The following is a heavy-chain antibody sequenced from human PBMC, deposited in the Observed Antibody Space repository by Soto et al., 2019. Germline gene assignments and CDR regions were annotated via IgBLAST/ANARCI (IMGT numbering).Heavy chain of an antibody. CDR2: IYYSGST. D-gene: IGHD2-15*01. Sequence: SSETLSLTCTVSGGSISSSSYYWGWIRQPPGKGLEWIGSIYYSGSTYYNPSLKSRVTISVDTSKNQFSLKLSSVTAADTAVYYCARQAPEMLGYCSGGSCPPFGPWGQGTLVTVSS. J-gene: IGHJ5*02. CDR3: ARQAPEMLGYCSGGSCPPFGP. V-gene: IGHV4-39*01. CDR1: GGSISSSSYY.